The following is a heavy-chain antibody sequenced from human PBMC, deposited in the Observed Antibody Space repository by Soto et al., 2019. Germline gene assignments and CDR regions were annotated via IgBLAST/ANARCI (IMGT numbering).Heavy chain of an antibody. D-gene: IGHD3-9*01. CDR3: AREGVGSTGYFGYYGLDV. V-gene: IGHV3-23*01. CDR2: ISGSGGNT. J-gene: IGHJ6*02. CDR1: RFTFNSYS. Sequence: GSLRLSCAASRFTFNSYSMSWVRQAPGKGLEWVSGISGSGGNTFYADSVKGRFTISRDNSKDTLYLQMNTLRAEDTAVYFCAREGVGSTGYFGYYGLDVWGQGTTVTVSS.